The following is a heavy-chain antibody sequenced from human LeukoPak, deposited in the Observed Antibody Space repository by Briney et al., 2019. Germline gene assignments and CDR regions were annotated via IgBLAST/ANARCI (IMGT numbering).Heavy chain of an antibody. CDR1: GFTFSSYA. V-gene: IGHV3-23*01. D-gene: IGHD3-10*01. Sequence: GGSLRLSCAASGFTFSSYAMSWVRQAPGKGLEWVSAISGSGGSTYYADSVKGRFTISRDNSKNTLYLQMNSLRAEDTAVYYCAKDNGSGSYYNWPYYYYYXMDVWGQGTTVTVSS. CDR3: AKDNGSGSYYNWPYYYYYXMDV. J-gene: IGHJ6*02. CDR2: ISGSGGST.